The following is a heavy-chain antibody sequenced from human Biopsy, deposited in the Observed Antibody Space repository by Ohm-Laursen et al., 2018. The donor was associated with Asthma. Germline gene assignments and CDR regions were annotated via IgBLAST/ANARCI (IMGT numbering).Heavy chain of an antibody. CDR3: TTGIDY. CDR2: IKSKTDGGTT. J-gene: IGHJ4*02. CDR1: GFAFRDYY. Sequence: GSLRLSCTASGFAFRDYYMTWIRQAPGKGLEWVGRIKSKTDGGTTDYAAPVKGRFTISRDDSKNTLYLQMNSLKTEDTAVYYCTTGIDYWGQGTLVTVSS. V-gene: IGHV3-15*01.